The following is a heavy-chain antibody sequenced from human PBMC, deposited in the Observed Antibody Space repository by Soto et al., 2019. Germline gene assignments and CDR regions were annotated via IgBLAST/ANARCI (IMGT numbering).Heavy chain of an antibody. Sequence: ASVKVSCKASGYTFTSYGISWVRQAPGQGLEWMGWISAYNGNTNYAQKLQGRVTMTTDTSTSTAYMELRSLRSDDTAVYYCARDRLSAVAPRGFEYWGQGTLVTVSS. J-gene: IGHJ4*02. V-gene: IGHV1-18*01. CDR1: GYTFTSYG. D-gene: IGHD6-19*01. CDR3: ARDRLSAVAPRGFEY. CDR2: ISAYNGNT.